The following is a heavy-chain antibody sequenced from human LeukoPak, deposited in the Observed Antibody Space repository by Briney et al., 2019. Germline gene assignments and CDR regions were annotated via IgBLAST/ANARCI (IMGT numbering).Heavy chain of an antibody. D-gene: IGHD4-17*01. V-gene: IGHV3-7*03. CDR3: ARDGTTVTTGNAFDI. J-gene: IGHJ3*02. CDR1: GLTFSSYW. Sequence: GGSLRLSCAASGLTFSSYWMSWVRQAPGKGLEWVANIKQDGSEKYYVDSVKGRFTISRDNAKNSLYLQMNSLRAEDTAVYYCARDGTTVTTGNAFDIWGQGTMVTVSS. CDR2: IKQDGSEK.